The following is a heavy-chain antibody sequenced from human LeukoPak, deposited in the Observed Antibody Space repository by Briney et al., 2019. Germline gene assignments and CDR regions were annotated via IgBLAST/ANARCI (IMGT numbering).Heavy chain of an antibody. V-gene: IGHV3-23*01. D-gene: IGHD3-16*01. CDR1: GFTFSSYA. CDR2: ISGSGGST. CDR3: AKGYYDYVWGSYYFDY. Sequence: GGSLRLSCAASGFTFSSYAMSWVRQAPGKGLEWVSAISGSGGSTYYADSVKGRFTISRDNARDTLYLQMNSLRAEDTAVYYCAKGYYDYVWGSYYFDYWGHRTLVTVSS. J-gene: IGHJ4*01.